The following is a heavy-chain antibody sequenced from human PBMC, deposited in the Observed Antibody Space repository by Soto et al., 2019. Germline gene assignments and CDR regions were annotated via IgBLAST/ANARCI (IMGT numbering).Heavy chain of an antibody. J-gene: IGHJ4*02. D-gene: IGHD3-22*01. V-gene: IGHV5-10-1*01. CDR2: IDPSDSQT. CDR1: GYSIADYW. Sequence: PAESLKISCKGSGYSIADYWITWVRQKQGKGLDWMGRIDPSDSQTYYSPSFRGHVTIPVTKSITTVFLQWSSLRASDTAMYYCARQIYDSDTGPNFQYYFDSWGQGTPVTVSS. CDR3: ARQIYDSDTGPNFQYYFDS.